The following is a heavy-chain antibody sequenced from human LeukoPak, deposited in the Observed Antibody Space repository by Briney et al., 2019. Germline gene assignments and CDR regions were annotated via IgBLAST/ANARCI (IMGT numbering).Heavy chain of an antibody. V-gene: IGHV3-23*01. Sequence: GGSLRLSCAASGFTFGSYSMNGVRQAPGKGLEWVSAISGSGGSTYYADSVKGRFTISRDNSKNTLYLQMNSLRAEDTAVYYCARDGSPFDSWGQGNPVTVSS. CDR3: ARDGSPFDS. J-gene: IGHJ4*02. CDR1: GFTFGSYS. CDR2: ISGSGGST.